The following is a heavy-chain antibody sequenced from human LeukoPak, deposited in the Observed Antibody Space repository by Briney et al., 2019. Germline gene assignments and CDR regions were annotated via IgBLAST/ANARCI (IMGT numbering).Heavy chain of an antibody. V-gene: IGHV1-2*02. CDR3: ARVGSILWFGELFPFDY. D-gene: IGHD3-10*01. CDR1: GYTFTGYY. Sequence: ASVKLSCKASGYTFTGYYMHWVRQAPGQGLEWMGWINPNSGGTNYAQKFQGRVTMTRDTSISTAYMELSRLRSDDTAVYYCARVGSILWFGELFPFDYWGQGTLVTVSS. J-gene: IGHJ4*02. CDR2: INPNSGGT.